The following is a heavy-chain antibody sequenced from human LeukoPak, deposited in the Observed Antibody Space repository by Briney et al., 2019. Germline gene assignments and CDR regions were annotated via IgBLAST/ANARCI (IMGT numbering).Heavy chain of an antibody. CDR3: ARSPLYYYQSSGHYYFDY. V-gene: IGHV4-59*07. J-gene: IGHJ4*02. D-gene: IGHD3-22*01. CDR2: IYYSGST. Sequence: SDTLSLTCTVSGGSISSYYWSWIRQPPGKGLEWIGNIYYSGSTNYNPSLKSRVTISLDMSKNQFSLKLSSVTAADTAVYYCARSPLYYYQSSGHYYFDYWGQGTLVTVSS. CDR1: GGSISSYY.